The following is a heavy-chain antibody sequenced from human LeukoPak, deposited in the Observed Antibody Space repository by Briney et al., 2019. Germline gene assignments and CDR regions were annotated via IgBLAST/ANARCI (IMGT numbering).Heavy chain of an antibody. V-gene: IGHV1-69*04. D-gene: IGHD2-2*01. Sequence: SVKVSCKASGGTFSSYAISWVRQAPGQGLEWMGRIIPIFDIANYAQKFQGRVTITADKSTSTAYMELSSLRSEDTAVYYCAREEGLFVVVPAAPNWFDPWGQGTLVTVSS. CDR3: AREEGLFVVVPAAPNWFDP. J-gene: IGHJ5*02. CDR1: GGTFSSYA. CDR2: IIPIFDIA.